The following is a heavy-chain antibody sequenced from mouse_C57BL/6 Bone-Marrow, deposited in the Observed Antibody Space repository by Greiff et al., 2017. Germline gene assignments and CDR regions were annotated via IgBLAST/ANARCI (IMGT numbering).Heavy chain of an antibody. J-gene: IGHJ2*01. Sequence: QVQLQQSGAELVMPGASVKLSCKASGYTFTSYWMHWVKQRPGQGLEWIGEIDPSDSYTNDNQKFKGKSTLTVDKSSSTAYMQLSSLTSEDSAVDYCARMDYYGSLDYWGQGTTLTVSS. CDR2: IDPSDSYT. CDR1: GYTFTSYW. CDR3: ARMDYYGSLDY. V-gene: IGHV1-69*01. D-gene: IGHD1-1*01.